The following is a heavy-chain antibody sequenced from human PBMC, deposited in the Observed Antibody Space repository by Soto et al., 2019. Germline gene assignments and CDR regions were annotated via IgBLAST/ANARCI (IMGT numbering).Heavy chain of an antibody. CDR2: ILYDGTKK. CDR1: GFAFNNYG. D-gene: IGHD1-26*01. CDR3: AKEGYSGSYAAYFDY. Sequence: HPGGSLRLSCTVSGFAFNNYGINWVRQAPGKGLEWVAIILYDGTKKYYADSVKGRFTISRDNSKNTLYLQMNSLRAEDTAVYYCAKEGYSGSYAAYFDYWGQGTLVTVSS. J-gene: IGHJ4*02. V-gene: IGHV3-30*18.